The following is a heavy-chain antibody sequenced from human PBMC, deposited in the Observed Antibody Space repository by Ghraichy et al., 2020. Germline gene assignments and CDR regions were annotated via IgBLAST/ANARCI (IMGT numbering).Heavy chain of an antibody. J-gene: IGHJ4*02. CDR1: GCSLSSYY. CDR2: IYYSGST. Sequence: SETLSLTCTVSGCSLSSYYWSWIRQPPGKGLEWMGYIYYSGSTNYNPSLKSRVTISVDTSKNQFSLKLSSVTAADTAVYYCARGHEVDYWGQGTLVTVSS. CDR3: ARGHEVDY. V-gene: IGHV4-59*01.